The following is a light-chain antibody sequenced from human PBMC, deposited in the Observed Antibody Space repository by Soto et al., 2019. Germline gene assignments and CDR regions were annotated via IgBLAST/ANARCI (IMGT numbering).Light chain of an antibody. J-gene: IGLJ1*01. CDR2: SNN. V-gene: IGLV1-44*01. CDR1: SSNIGGNT. CDR3: AAWDDSLNGYV. Sequence: QSVLTQPPSASETPGQRVTISCSGSSSNIGGNTVNWYKQLPGTAPKLLIYSNNQRPSGVPDRFSGSKSGTSASLAISGLQSEYEADYYCAAWDDSLNGYVFGTGTKLTVL.